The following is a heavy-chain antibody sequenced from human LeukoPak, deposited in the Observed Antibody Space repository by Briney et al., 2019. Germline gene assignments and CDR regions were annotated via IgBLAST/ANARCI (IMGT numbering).Heavy chain of an antibody. CDR1: GFTFSVYY. J-gene: IGHJ5*02. D-gene: IGHD2-21*01. V-gene: IGHV3-11*04. CDR2: ISSSGSTI. CDR3: ARSDYSGNWFDP. Sequence: GGSVSLLCVASGFTFSVYYMSWLLQAPGMRLEWVSYISSSGSTIYYADSVRGRFTISRANAKNSLYLQMNSLRAEDTAVYYSARSDYSGNWFDPWGQGTLVTVSS.